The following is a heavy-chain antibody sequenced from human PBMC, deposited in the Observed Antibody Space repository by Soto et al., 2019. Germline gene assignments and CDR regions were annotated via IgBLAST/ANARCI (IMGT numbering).Heavy chain of an antibody. J-gene: IGHJ6*02. CDR2: VSASGGGT. D-gene: IGHD2-2*01. CDR1: GFTFSSYA. V-gene: IGHV3-23*01. CDR3: AKSSSRAHYYAMDV. Sequence: WGSLRLSCAASGFTFSSYAMNWVRQAPGKGLEWVAGVSASGGGTSYADSVKGRFTISRDNSKDTLYLQMNSLRAEDTAVYYCAKSSSRAHYYAMDVWGQGTTVTVSS.